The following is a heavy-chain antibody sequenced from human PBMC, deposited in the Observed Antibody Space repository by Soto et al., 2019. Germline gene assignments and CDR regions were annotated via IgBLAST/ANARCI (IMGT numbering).Heavy chain of an antibody. Sequence: GGSLRLSCAASGFTFSSYDMHWVRQATGKGLEWVSAIGTAGDTYYPGSVKGRFTISRENAKNSLYLQMNSLRAGDTAVYYCARGRGYGDHGSAFDIWGQGTMVTVSS. V-gene: IGHV3-13*01. CDR1: GFTFSSYD. J-gene: IGHJ3*02. CDR3: ARGRGYGDHGSAFDI. D-gene: IGHD4-17*01. CDR2: IGTAGDT.